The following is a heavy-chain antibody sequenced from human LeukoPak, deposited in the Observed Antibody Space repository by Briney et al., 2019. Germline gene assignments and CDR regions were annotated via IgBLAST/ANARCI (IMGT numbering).Heavy chain of an antibody. CDR2: IYPRDGST. Sequence: ASVKVSCKASGYTFTSNYIHWVRQAPGQGLEWMGMIYPRDGSTSYAQKFQGRVTVTRDTSTSTVRMELSGLRSGDTAVYYCARDQEGFDYWGQGTLVTVSS. CDR1: GYTFTSNY. V-gene: IGHV1-46*01. CDR3: ARDQEGFDY. J-gene: IGHJ4*02.